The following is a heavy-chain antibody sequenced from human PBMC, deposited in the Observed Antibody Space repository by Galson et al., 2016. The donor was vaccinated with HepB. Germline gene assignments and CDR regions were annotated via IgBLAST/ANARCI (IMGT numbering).Heavy chain of an antibody. J-gene: IGHJ5*02. Sequence: PALVKPTQTLTLTCTFSGFSLSTHEVAVGWIRQPPGKAPEWLVNIYGDDSKRYSPTLKTRLTITRDTSKNQVVVTMSNMDPVDTATYYCAHRRGSGRFDPWGQGILVTVSS. CDR3: AHRRGSGRFDP. CDR1: GFSLSTHEVA. D-gene: IGHD3-10*01. V-gene: IGHV2-5*02. CDR2: IYGDDSK.